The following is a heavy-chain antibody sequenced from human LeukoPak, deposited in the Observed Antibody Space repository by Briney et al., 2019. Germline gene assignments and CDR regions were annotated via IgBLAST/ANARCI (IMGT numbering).Heavy chain of an antibody. J-gene: IGHJ4*02. CDR3: ARDKGYAVH. V-gene: IGHV4-34*01. CDR2: INHSGST. Sequence: SETLSLTCAVYGGSFSGYYWSWIRQPPGKGLEWIGEINHSGSTNYNPSLKSRVSISVDTSKNQFSLKLSSVTAADTAVYYCARDKGYAVHWGQGTLVTVSS. D-gene: IGHD5-12*01. CDR1: GGSFSGYY.